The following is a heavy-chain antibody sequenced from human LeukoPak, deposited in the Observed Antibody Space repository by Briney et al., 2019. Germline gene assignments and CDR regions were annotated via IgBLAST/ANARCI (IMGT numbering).Heavy chain of an antibody. CDR2: IYYSGST. V-gene: IGHV4-59*01. Sequence: SETLSLTCTVSGGSISSYYWSWIRQPPGKGLEWIGYIYYSGSTNYNPSLKSRVTISVDTSKNQFSLKLSSVTAADTAVYYCARGSSYYDFWCGYCDYWGQGTLVTVSS. J-gene: IGHJ4*02. D-gene: IGHD3-3*01. CDR3: ARGSSYYDFWCGYCDY. CDR1: GGSISSYY.